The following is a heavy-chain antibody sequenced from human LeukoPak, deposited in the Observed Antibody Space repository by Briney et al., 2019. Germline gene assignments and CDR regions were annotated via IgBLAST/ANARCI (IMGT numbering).Heavy chain of an antibody. Sequence: GWSLRLSCAASGFTFSSYAMHWVRQAPGKGLEWVAVISYDGSNKYYADSVKGRFTISRDNSKNTLYLQMNSLRAEDTAVYYCARDSSYDSVSSYFDYWGQGTLVTVSS. CDR1: GFTFSSYA. CDR3: ARDSSYDSVSSYFDY. V-gene: IGHV3-30*04. J-gene: IGHJ4*02. D-gene: IGHD5-12*01. CDR2: ISYDGSNK.